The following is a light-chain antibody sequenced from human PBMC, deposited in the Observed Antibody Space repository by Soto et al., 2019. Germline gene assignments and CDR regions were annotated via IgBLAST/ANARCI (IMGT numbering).Light chain of an antibody. J-gene: IGLJ2*01. V-gene: IGLV2-23*01. CDR1: SSDVGSYNF. CDR3: SSYAGSSTVI. CDR2: EGS. Sequence: QSALTQPASVSGSPGQSITISCTGTSSDVGSYNFVSWYQQHPGKAPKLMIYEGSKRPSGVSNRFSGSKSGNTASLTISGLQAEDEADYYCSSYAGSSTVIFGGGTKLTVL.